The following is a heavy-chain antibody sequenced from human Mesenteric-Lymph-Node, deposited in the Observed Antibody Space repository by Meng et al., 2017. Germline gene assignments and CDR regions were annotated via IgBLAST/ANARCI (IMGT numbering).Heavy chain of an antibody. V-gene: IGHV3-7*01. Sequence: GGSLRLSCAASGFTFDDYAMHWVRQAPGKGLEWVANIKQDGSEKYYVDSVKGRFTISRDNAKNSLYLQLNSLRAEDTALYYCARESIVGRTDDASDIWGQGTMVTVSS. CDR1: GFTFDDYA. CDR3: ARESIVGRTDDASDI. CDR2: IKQDGSEK. D-gene: IGHD1-26*01. J-gene: IGHJ3*02.